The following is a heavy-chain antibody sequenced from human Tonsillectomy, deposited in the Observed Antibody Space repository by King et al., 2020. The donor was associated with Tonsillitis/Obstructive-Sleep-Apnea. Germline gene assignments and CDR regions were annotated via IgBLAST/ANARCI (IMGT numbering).Heavy chain of an antibody. CDR1: GFTFSSYS. V-gene: IGHV3-48*02. Sequence: VQLVESGGGLVQPGGSLRLSCAASGFTFSSYSMNWVRQAPGKGLEWVSYISSSSSTIYYADSVKGRFTISRDNAKNSLYLQMNSLRDEDTAVYYCAGRSSWSLGYFDYWGQGTLVTVSS. CDR2: ISSSSSTI. CDR3: AGRSSWSLGYFDY. J-gene: IGHJ4*02. D-gene: IGHD6-13*01.